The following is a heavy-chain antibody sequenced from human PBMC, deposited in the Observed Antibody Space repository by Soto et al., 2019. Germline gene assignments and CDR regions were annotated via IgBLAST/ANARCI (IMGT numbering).Heavy chain of an antibody. CDR3: ARERTGTTSMDV. Sequence: QVQLVQSGAEVKKPGASVKVSCKASGYTFTSYDNNWVRQATGQGLEWMGWMNPNSGNTGYAQKFQGRVTMTRNTSISTAYMELSILRSEDTAVYYWARERTGTTSMDVWGQGTTVTVSS. CDR1: GYTFTSYD. V-gene: IGHV1-8*01. CDR2: MNPNSGNT. D-gene: IGHD1-1*01. J-gene: IGHJ6*02.